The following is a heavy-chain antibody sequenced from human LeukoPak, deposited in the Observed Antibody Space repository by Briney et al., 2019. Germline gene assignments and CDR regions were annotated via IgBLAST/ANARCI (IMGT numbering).Heavy chain of an antibody. CDR1: GFTFSSYA. Sequence: PGGSLGLSCAASGFTFSSYAMSWVRQAPGKGLEWVSAISGSGGSTYYADPVKGRFTISRDNSKNTLYLQMNSLRAEDTAVYYCAKIRDSSGWYFDYWGQGTLVTVSS. CDR3: AKIRDSSGWYFDY. CDR2: ISGSGGST. J-gene: IGHJ4*02. D-gene: IGHD6-19*01. V-gene: IGHV3-23*01.